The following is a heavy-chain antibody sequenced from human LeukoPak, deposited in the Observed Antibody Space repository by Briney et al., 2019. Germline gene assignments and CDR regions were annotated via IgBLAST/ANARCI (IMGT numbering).Heavy chain of an antibody. V-gene: IGHV4-59*01. CDR3: SIYDSSGRSRAFDI. CDR2: IYYSGST. D-gene: IGHD3-22*01. J-gene: IGHJ3*02. Sequence: SETLSLTCTVSGVSISSYYWSWIRQPPGKGLEWIGSIYYSGSTNYNPSLKSRVTISVDTSKNQFSLKLSSVTAADTALYYCSIYDSSGRSRAFDIWGQGTMVTVSS. CDR1: GVSISSYY.